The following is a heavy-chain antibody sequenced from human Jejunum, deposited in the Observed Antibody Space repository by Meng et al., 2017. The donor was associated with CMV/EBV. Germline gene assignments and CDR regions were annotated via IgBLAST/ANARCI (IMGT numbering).Heavy chain of an antibody. J-gene: IGHJ4*02. V-gene: IGHV1-3*01. Sequence: SCKASGYTFTSCAMHWVRQAPGQRLEWMGWINAGNGNTKYSQKFQGRVTITRDTSASTAYMELSSLRSEDTAVYYCARDWAVAAHQPEWGQGTLVTVSS. D-gene: IGHD6-19*01. CDR2: INAGNGNT. CDR1: GYTFTSCA. CDR3: ARDWAVAAHQPE.